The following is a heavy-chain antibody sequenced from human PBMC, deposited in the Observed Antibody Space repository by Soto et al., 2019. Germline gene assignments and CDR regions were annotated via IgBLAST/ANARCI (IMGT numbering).Heavy chain of an antibody. V-gene: IGHV4-39*02. J-gene: IGHJ4*02. CDR1: GGSISSSSYY. CDR3: ARELRYFDWLLTYFDY. Sequence: SETLSLTCIVSGGSISSSSYYWGWIRQPPGKGLEWIGSIYYSGNTYYNPSLKSRVTISVDTSKNQFSLKLSSVTAADTAVYYCARELRYFDWLLTYFDYWGQGTLVTVSS. CDR2: IYYSGNT. D-gene: IGHD3-9*01.